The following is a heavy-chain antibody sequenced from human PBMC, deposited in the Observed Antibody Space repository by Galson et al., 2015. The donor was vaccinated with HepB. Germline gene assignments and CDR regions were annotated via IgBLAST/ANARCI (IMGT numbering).Heavy chain of an antibody. D-gene: IGHD6-19*01. CDR3: ARGQDSSGWYGDWFDP. J-gene: IGHJ5*02. CDR1: GYTFTSYG. V-gene: IGHV1-18*04. Sequence: SVKVSCKASGYTFTSYGISWVRQAPGQGLEWMGWISAYNGNTNYAQKLQGRVTMTTDTSTSTAYMELRSLRSDDTAVYYCARGQDSSGWYGDWFDPWGQGTLVTVSS. CDR2: ISAYNGNT.